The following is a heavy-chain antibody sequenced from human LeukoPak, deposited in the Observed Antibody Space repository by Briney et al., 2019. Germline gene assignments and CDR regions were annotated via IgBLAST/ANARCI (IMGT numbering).Heavy chain of an antibody. D-gene: IGHD1-26*01. Sequence: GGSLRLSCAASGFTFSTYAMSWVRQAPGKGLEWVSVIYSGGSTYYADSVKGRFTISRDNSKNTLYLQMNSLRAEDTAVYYCARSGSYHYYFDYWGQGTLVTVSS. CDR3: ARSGSYHYYFDY. J-gene: IGHJ4*02. V-gene: IGHV3-53*01. CDR2: IYSGGST. CDR1: GFTFSTYA.